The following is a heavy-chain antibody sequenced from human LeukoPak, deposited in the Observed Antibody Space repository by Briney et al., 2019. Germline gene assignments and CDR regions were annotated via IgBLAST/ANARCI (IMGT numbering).Heavy chain of an antibody. CDR2: IYYSGST. CDR3: ARASAVATIYWYFDL. CDR1: GDSISSSSSY. D-gene: IGHD5-12*01. Sequence: PSETLSLTCTVSGDSISSSSSYWGWIRQPPGEGLEWIGSIYYSGSTYYNTSLKSRVTISVDTSKNQFSLRLNSVTAADTAVYYCARASAVATIYWYFDLWGRGTLVTVSS. J-gene: IGHJ2*01. V-gene: IGHV4-39*01.